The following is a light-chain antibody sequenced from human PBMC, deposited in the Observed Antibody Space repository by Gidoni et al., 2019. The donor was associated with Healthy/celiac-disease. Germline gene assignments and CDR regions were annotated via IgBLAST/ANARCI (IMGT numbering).Light chain of an antibody. V-gene: IGLV4-69*01. CDR3: QTWGTGIPV. Sequence: QLVLTPSPSPSASLRASFKLTCTLSSGHSSYAIAWHQQQPEKGPRYLMKLNSDGSHSKGDGIPDRFSGSSSGAERYLTISSRQSEDEADYYCQTWGTGIPVFGGGTKLTVL. J-gene: IGLJ3*02. CDR2: LNSDGSH. CDR1: SGHSSYA.